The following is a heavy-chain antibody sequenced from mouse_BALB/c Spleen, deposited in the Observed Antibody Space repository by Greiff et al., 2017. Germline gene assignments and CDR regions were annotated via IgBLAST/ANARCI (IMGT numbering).Heavy chain of an antibody. V-gene: IGHV1-63*02. Sequence: QVQLKESGPELVKPGASVRISCKASGYTFTNYWLGWVKQRPGHGLEWIGDIYPGGGYTNYNEKFKGKATLTADTSSSTAYMQLRSLTSEDSAVDCCARNYRYDWYFDVWGAGTTVTVSS. CDR1: GYTFTNYW. D-gene: IGHD2-14*01. CDR3: ARNYRYDWYFDV. CDR2: IYPGGGYT. J-gene: IGHJ1*01.